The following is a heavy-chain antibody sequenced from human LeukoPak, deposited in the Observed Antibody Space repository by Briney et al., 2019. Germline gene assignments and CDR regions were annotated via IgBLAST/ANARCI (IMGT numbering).Heavy chain of an antibody. CDR1: VWTFRHYA. Sequence: GGAVRLTCAASVWTFRHYAMSWVRPAPWRGREWLSAISGSGGSTYYAGSVKGRFTISRDNSKNTLYLQMNSLRAEDTAVYYCAKCCSSGAGDYWGQGTLVTVSS. V-gene: IGHV3-23*01. J-gene: IGHJ4*02. CDR2: ISGSGGST. D-gene: IGHD6-19*01. CDR3: AKCCSSGAGDY.